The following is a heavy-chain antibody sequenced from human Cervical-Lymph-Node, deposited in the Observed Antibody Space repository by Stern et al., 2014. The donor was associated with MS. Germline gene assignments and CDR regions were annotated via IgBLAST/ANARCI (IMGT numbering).Heavy chain of an antibody. CDR1: GVTFSDYY. Sequence: QVQLVESGGGLVKPGRSLRLSCVDSGVTFSDYYMSWIRQAPGKGLEWVSSISGGGSTVFYADSVKGRFTISRDNTKNSLYLQMNSLRAEDTAVYYCARDRKYDSGRYTHYYFDLWGQGTLVTVSS. J-gene: IGHJ4*02. CDR3: ARDRKYDSGRYTHYYFDL. V-gene: IGHV3-11*01. CDR2: ISGGGSTV. D-gene: IGHD3-16*02.